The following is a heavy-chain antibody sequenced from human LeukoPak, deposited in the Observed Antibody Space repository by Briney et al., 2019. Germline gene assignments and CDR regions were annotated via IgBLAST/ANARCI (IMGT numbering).Heavy chain of an antibody. Sequence: PGWSLRLSCAASGFTFDDYVMHWVRQAPGKGLEWVSGISWNSNSIGYADSVKGRFTTSRDNAKNSLYLQMNSLRAEDTAVYYCARDWGYCSGGSCLPDAFDIWGQGTMVTVSS. J-gene: IGHJ3*02. D-gene: IGHD2-15*01. V-gene: IGHV3-9*01. CDR1: GFTFDDYV. CDR3: ARDWGYCSGGSCLPDAFDI. CDR2: ISWNSNSI.